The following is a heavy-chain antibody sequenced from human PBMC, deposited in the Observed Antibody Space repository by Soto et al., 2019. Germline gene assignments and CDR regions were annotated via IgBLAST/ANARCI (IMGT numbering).Heavy chain of an antibody. CDR2: IYYSGST. Sequence: SETLSLTCTVSGGSISSSSYYWGWIRQPPGKGLEWIGSIYYSGSTYYNPSLKSRVTISVDTSKNQFSLKLSSVTAAETAVYYCARFEGNYDFWSGYGMDVWGQGTTVTVSS. J-gene: IGHJ6*02. D-gene: IGHD3-3*01. CDR3: ARFEGNYDFWSGYGMDV. CDR1: GGSISSSSYY. V-gene: IGHV4-39*01.